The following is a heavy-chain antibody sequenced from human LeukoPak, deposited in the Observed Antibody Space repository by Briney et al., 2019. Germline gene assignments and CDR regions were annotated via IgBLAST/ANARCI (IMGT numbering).Heavy chain of an antibody. D-gene: IGHD3-10*01. CDR2: ISSSSSTI. Sequence: PGGSLRLSCAASGFTFSSYSMNWVRQAPGKGLEWVSYISSSSSTIYYADSVKGRFTISRDNSKNTLYLQMNSLRVEDTATYYCAKLKVFGSGSWDYWGQGSLVTVSS. CDR3: AKLKVFGSGSWDY. J-gene: IGHJ4*02. CDR1: GFTFSSYS. V-gene: IGHV3-48*01.